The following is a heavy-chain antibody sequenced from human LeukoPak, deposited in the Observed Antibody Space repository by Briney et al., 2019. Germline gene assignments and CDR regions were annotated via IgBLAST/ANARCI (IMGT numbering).Heavy chain of an antibody. D-gene: IGHD2-15*01. J-gene: IGHJ4*02. Sequence: GSLRLSCAASGITFRSYGMHWVRQAPGKGLEWVAFIWYDGSNKYYADSVKGRFTISRDNSRNTLFLQMNSLRAEDTAVYYCATDRATQYFDYWGQGTLVSVSS. CDR1: GITFRSYG. V-gene: IGHV3-30*02. CDR3: ATDRATQYFDY. CDR2: IWYDGSNK.